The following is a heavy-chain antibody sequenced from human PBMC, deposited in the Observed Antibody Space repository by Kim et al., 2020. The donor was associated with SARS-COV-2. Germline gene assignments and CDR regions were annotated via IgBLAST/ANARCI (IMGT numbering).Heavy chain of an antibody. V-gene: IGHV3-23*01. D-gene: IGHD2-2*01. CDR3: AKGGPAATHYYYYGMDV. J-gene: IGHJ6*02. CDR1: GFTFSSYA. Sequence: GGSLRLSCAASGFTFSSYAMSWVRQAPGKGLEWVSAISGSGGSTYYADSVKGRFTISRDNSKNTLYLQMNSLRAEDTAVYYCAKGGPAATHYYYYGMDVWGQGTTVTVSS. CDR2: ISGSGGST.